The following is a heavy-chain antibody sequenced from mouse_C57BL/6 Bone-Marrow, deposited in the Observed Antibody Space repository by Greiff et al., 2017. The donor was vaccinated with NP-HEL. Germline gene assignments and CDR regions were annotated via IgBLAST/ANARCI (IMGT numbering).Heavy chain of an antibody. Sequence: QVQLQQPGAELVKPGASVKLSCKASGYTFTSYWMHWVKQRPGRGLEWIGRIDPTSGGTKYNEKFKSKATLTVDKPSSTAYMQLSSLTSEDSAVYYCARGGYYGSSPYFGDGGKGTTLTVSS. J-gene: IGHJ2*01. CDR1: GYTFTSYW. D-gene: IGHD1-1*01. V-gene: IGHV1-72*01. CDR3: ARGGYYGSSPYFGD. CDR2: IDPTSGGT.